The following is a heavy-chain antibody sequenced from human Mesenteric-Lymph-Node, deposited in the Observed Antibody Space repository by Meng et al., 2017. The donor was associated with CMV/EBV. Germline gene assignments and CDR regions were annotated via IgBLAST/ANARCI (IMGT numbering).Heavy chain of an antibody. V-gene: IGHV1-69*01. D-gene: IGHD4-17*01. CDR3: AREPASFGTATYYLDY. Sequence: GETLRREAMSWVRQAPGQGLGWVGGIIRVVGTPNYAQKFQGRVTIGADESASTVFMEMSSLRSDDTAVYYCAREPASFGTATYYLDYWGQGTLVTVSS. CDR2: IIRVVGTP. J-gene: IGHJ4*02. CDR1: GETLRREA.